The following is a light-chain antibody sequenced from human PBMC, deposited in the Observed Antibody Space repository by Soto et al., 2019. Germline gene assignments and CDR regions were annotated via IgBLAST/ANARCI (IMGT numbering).Light chain of an antibody. CDR3: QYYGSSIT. Sequence: DIQMTQSPSTLSASVGDRVTVTCRASQSISRWLAWYQQKPGKAPKVLIYDASSLESGVPSRFSGSGSGTEFTLTISRLEPEDFAVYYCQYYGSSITFGGGTTVEIK. CDR1: QSISRW. V-gene: IGKV1-5*01. CDR2: DAS. J-gene: IGKJ4*01.